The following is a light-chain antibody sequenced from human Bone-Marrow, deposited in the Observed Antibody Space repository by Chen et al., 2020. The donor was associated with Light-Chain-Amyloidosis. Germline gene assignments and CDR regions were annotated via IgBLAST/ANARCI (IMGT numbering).Light chain of an antibody. CDR1: DLPTKY. J-gene: IGLJ2*01. V-gene: IGLV3-25*02. CDR3: QSADSSGTYEVI. Sequence: SYELTQPPSVSVSPGQTARITCSGDDLPTKYAYWYQQKPGQAPVLVIHRDTERPPGNPERFSGSSSGTTATLTSSGVQAEEEADYHCQSADSSGTYEVIFGGGTKLTVL. CDR2: RDT.